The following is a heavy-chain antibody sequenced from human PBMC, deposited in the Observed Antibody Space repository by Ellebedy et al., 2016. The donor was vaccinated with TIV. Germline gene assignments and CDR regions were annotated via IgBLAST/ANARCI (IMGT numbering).Heavy chain of an antibody. J-gene: IGHJ5*02. D-gene: IGHD3-9*01. CDR2: IVVGNGNT. CDR3: AAARYYDILIGYYVEES. CDR1: GFIFTTSA. Sequence: AASVKVSRKASGFIFTTSAVQWVRQARGQRLEWMGWIVVGNGNTNYAQKFQDRVTITRDMSTSTAYMELSSLRSEDTAVYYCAAARYYDILIGYYVEESWGQGTLVTVSS. V-gene: IGHV1-58*01.